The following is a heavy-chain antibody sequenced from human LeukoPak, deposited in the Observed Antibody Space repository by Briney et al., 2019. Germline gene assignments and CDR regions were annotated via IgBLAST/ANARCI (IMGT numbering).Heavy chain of an antibody. Sequence: GGSLRLSCAASGFIFSDFGIHWVRQAPGKVLEWMGFTRYDGTNYANFVKGQFTISRDNSTNTVYLQMNSLRPEDTAVYYCAKDQFYGSGSYRWGFDDWGQGTLVTVSS. J-gene: IGHJ4*02. D-gene: IGHD3-10*01. CDR2: TRYDGT. V-gene: IGHV3-30*02. CDR1: GFIFSDFG. CDR3: AKDQFYGSGSYRWGFDD.